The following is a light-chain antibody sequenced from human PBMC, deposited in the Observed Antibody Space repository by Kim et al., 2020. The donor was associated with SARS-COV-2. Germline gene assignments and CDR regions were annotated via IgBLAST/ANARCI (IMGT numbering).Light chain of an antibody. CDR3: QVWDSGSTV. Sequence: SYELTQSPSVSVSPGQTATIICSGDKLGNKFVYWYQHKPGQSPIVVIYEDAIRPSGIPERFSGSYSGNTATLTISGTQAMDEADYYCQVWDSGSTVFGGGTQLTVL. J-gene: IGLJ2*01. V-gene: IGLV3-1*01. CDR1: KLGNKF. CDR2: EDA.